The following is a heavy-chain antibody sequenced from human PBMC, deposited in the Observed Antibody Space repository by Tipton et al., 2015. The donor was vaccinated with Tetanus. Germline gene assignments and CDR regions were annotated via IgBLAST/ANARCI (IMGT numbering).Heavy chain of an antibody. D-gene: IGHD3-22*01. V-gene: IGHV1-18*01. Sequence: QSGAEVKKPGASVKVSCKASGYTFTSYGISWVRQAPGQGLEWMGWISAYNGNTNYVQKLQGRVTMTTDTSTSTAYMELRSLRSDDTAVYYGASLGYYDSGGYRLDYYYGMDVWGQGTTVPVSS. J-gene: IGHJ6*02. CDR1: GYTFTSYG. CDR2: ISAYNGNT. CDR3: ASLGYYDSGGYRLDYYYGMDV.